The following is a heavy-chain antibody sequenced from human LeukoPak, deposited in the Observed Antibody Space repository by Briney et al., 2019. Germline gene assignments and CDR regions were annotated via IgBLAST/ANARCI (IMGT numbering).Heavy chain of an antibody. CDR3: AGRAVGYSGYDFDGWFDP. Sequence: ASVKVSCKASGGTFSSYAISWVRQAPGQGLEWMGGIIPIFGTANYAQKFQGRVTITADESTSTAYMELSSLRSEDTAMYYCAGRAVGYSGYDFDGWFDPWGQGTLVTVSS. V-gene: IGHV1-69*13. CDR2: IIPIFGTA. J-gene: IGHJ5*02. CDR1: GGTFSSYA. D-gene: IGHD5-12*01.